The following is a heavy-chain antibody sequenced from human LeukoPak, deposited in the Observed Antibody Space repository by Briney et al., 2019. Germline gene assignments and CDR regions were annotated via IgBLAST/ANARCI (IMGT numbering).Heavy chain of an antibody. CDR3: ARQEPIFPPRY. CDR2: IKHSGST. Sequence: KPSETLSLTCAVYGGSFSGYYWTWIRQPPGKGLEWIGEIKHSGSTNYNPSLKSRVTISVDTSKNQFSLKLNSVTAADTAVYYCARQEPIFPPRYWGQGTLVTVSS. CDR1: GGSFSGYY. D-gene: IGHD3-9*01. V-gene: IGHV4-34*01. J-gene: IGHJ4*02.